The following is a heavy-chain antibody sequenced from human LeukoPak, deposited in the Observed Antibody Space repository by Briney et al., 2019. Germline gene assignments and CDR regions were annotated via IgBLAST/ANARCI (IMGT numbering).Heavy chain of an antibody. J-gene: IGHJ4*02. Sequence: SETLSLTCTVSGGSISSGGYYWSWIRQHPGKGLEWIGYIYYSGSTNYNPSLKSRVTISVDTSKNQFSLKLSSVTAADTAVYYCARSDCSGGSCYYYFDYWGQGTLVTVSS. D-gene: IGHD2-15*01. V-gene: IGHV4-61*08. CDR3: ARSDCSGGSCYYYFDY. CDR1: GGSISSGGYY. CDR2: IYYSGST.